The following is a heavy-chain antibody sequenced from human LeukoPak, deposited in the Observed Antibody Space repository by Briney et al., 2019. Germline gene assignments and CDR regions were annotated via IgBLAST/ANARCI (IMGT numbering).Heavy chain of an antibody. Sequence: PGGSLRLSCAASGFTFDDYAMHWVRQAPGKGLEWVSGISWNSGSIGYADSVKGRFTISRDNSKNTLYLQMNSLRAEDTAVYYCARDNIVWYGMDVWGQGTTVTVSS. CDR3: ARDNIVWYGMDV. CDR2: ISWNSGSI. V-gene: IGHV3-9*01. CDR1: GFTFDDYA. J-gene: IGHJ6*02. D-gene: IGHD5/OR15-5a*01.